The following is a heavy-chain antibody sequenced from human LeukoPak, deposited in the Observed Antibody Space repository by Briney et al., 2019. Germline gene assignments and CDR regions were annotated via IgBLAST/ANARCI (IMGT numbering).Heavy chain of an antibody. CDR2: IYSGGST. CDR3: GREILPSYAFDI. V-gene: IGHV3-66*01. Sequence: GGSLRLSCAASGFTVSSNFMSWVRQAPGKGLEWVSAIYSGGSTYYADSVKGRFTISRDISKNTPFFEMNSLRAEDTAVYYCGREILPSYAFDIWGQGTMVTVSS. J-gene: IGHJ3*02. D-gene: IGHD2/OR15-2a*01. CDR1: GFTVSSNF.